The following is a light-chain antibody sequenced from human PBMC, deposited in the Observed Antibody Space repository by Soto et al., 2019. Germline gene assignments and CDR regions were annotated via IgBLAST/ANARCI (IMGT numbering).Light chain of an antibody. CDR2: EVT. CDR1: SSDVGGYNY. J-gene: IGLJ3*02. CDR3: SSYTRASTWV. V-gene: IGLV2-14*01. Sequence: QSVLTQPASVSGSPGQSITISCTGTSSDVGGYNYVSWYQQHPGKVPKLMIYEVTNRPSGVSDRFSGSKSGNTASLTISGLQAEDEADYYCSSYTRASTWVFGGGTKVTVL.